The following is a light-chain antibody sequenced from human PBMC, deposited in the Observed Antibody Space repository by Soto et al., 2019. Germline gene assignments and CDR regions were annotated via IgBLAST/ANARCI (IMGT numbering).Light chain of an antibody. J-gene: IGKJ1*01. Sequence: DIQMTQSPSTLSAYVGDRVTINCRASQSISNWLAWYQQKPGTAPKLLIYDASNLEGGVPSRFSGSGSGTEFALTISSLQPDDFATYYCQQYNNYSPWSFGQGTKVDIK. V-gene: IGKV1-5*01. CDR1: QSISNW. CDR2: DAS. CDR3: QQYNNYSPWS.